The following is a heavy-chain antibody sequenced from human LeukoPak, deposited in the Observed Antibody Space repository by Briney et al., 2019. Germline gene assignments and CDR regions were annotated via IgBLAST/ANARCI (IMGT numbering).Heavy chain of an antibody. CDR2: FDPEDGET. Sequence: ASVKVSCKVSGYTLTQLSMHWLRQAPGKGLEWMGSFDPEDGETIYAQKFQGRVTMTEDTSTDTAYMELSSLRSEDTAVYYCATTKDYYESGSPPLEYWGQGALVTVSS. D-gene: IGHD3-10*01. V-gene: IGHV1-24*01. CDR3: ATTKDYYESGSPPLEY. J-gene: IGHJ4*02. CDR1: GYTLTQLS.